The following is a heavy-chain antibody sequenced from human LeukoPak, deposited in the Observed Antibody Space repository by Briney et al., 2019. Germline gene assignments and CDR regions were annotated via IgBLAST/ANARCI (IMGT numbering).Heavy chain of an antibody. D-gene: IGHD3-10*01. V-gene: IGHV5-51*01. CDR3: ARTWGLRGVDFDY. J-gene: IGHJ4*02. Sequence: LGESLKISCKGYGYTFTRYWIGWVRQMPGKVLEWMGIIYPGDSDTRYSPSFQGQVTISADKSISTAYLQWSSLKASDTAMYYCARTWGLRGVDFDYWGQGTLVTVSS. CDR2: IYPGDSDT. CDR1: GYTFTRYW.